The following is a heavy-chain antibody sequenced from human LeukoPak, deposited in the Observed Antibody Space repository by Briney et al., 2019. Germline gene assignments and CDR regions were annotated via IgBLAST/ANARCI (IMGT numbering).Heavy chain of an antibody. CDR1: GFTVSSNY. V-gene: IGHV3-53*01. CDR2: IYSGGST. J-gene: IGHJ4*02. Sequence: GGSLRLSCAASGFTVSSNYMSWVRQAPGKGLEWVSVIYSGGSTYYADSVKGRFTISRDNSKNTLYLQMNSLRAEDTAVYYCASGLGITGTTRFDYWGQGTLVTVSS. CDR3: ASGLGITGTTRFDY. D-gene: IGHD1-7*01.